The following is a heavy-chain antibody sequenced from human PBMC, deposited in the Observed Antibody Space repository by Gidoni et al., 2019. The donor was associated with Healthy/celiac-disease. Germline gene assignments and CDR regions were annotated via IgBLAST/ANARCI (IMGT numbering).Heavy chain of an antibody. V-gene: IGHV3-33*01. CDR1: GFTFSSYG. D-gene: IGHD6-13*01. CDR3: AREGLGAAAGIVDY. J-gene: IGHJ4*02. CDR2: IWYDGSNK. Sequence: QVQLVESGGGVVQPGRSLRLSCAASGFTFSSYGMHWVRQAPGQGLEWVAVIWYDGSNKYYADSVKGRFTISRDNSKNTLYLQMNSLRAEDTAVYYCAREGLGAAAGIVDYWGQGTLVTVSS.